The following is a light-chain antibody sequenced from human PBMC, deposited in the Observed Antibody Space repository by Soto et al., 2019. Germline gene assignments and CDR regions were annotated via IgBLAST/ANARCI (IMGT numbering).Light chain of an antibody. Sequence: QSVLTQPASVSGSPGQSITISCTGTSSYVGVYNYVSWYQQHPGKAPKLMIYDVSNRPSGVSNRFSGSKSGNTASLTISGLQAEDEADYYCSSYTSSSPYVFGTGTKVTVL. V-gene: IGLV2-14*01. CDR2: DVS. CDR1: SSYVGVYNY. J-gene: IGLJ1*01. CDR3: SSYTSSSPYV.